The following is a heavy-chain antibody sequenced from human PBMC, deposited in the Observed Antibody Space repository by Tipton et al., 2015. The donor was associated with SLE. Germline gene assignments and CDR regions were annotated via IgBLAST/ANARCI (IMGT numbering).Heavy chain of an antibody. J-gene: IGHJ4*02. V-gene: IGHV4-39*01. Sequence: TLSLTCSVSGVSISTSRYYWGWIRQSPGQGLEWVGSLYAGGSTYFHPSLKSRVAISVDTSKNQFSLKLSSVTAADTAVYYCAKGSGGDPFDWGQGTLVTVSS. CDR1: GVSISTSRYY. D-gene: IGHD2-21*02. CDR3: AKGSGGDPFD. CDR2: LYAGGST.